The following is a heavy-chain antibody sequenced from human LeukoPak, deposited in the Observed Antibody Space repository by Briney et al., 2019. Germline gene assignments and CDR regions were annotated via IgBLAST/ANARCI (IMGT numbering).Heavy chain of an antibody. V-gene: IGHV4-31*03. D-gene: IGHD6-13*01. CDR2: IYYSGST. CDR1: GGSISSGGYY. Sequence: SQTLSLTCTVSGGSISSGGYYWSWIRQHPGKGLEWIGYIYYSGSTYYNPSLKSRVTISVDASKSQFSLKLSSVTAADTAVYYCARALAAAGTYYYYMDVWGKGTTVTVSS. J-gene: IGHJ6*03. CDR3: ARALAAAGTYYYYMDV.